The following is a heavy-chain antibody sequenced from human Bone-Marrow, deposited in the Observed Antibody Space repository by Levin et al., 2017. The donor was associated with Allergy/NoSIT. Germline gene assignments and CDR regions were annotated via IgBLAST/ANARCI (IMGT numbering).Heavy chain of an antibody. CDR3: ARDLSHGQYYFDY. J-gene: IGHJ4*02. D-gene: IGHD2/OR15-2a*01. CDR2: IIPIFGTA. V-gene: IGHV1-69*06. CDR1: GGTFSSYA. Sequence: KLGESLKISCKASGGTFSSYAISWVRQAPGQGLEWMGGIIPIFGTANYAQKFQGRVTITADKSTSTAYMELSSLRSEDTAVYYCARDLSHGQYYFDYWGQGTLVTVSS.